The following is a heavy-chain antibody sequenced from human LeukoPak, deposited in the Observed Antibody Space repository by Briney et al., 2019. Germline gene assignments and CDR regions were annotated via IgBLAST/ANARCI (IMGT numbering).Heavy chain of an antibody. J-gene: IGHJ5*02. D-gene: IGHD3-22*01. CDR1: GFSFDDYG. CDR3: AGYYYDSSRGFDP. Sequence: GGSLRLSCAASGFSFDDYGMSWVRQAPGKGLEWVCDINWNGGSTGYADSVKGRFTISRDNAKKYLYLQMNSLRAEDTALYYCAGYYYDSSRGFDPWGQGTLVTVSA. V-gene: IGHV3-20*04. CDR2: INWNGGST.